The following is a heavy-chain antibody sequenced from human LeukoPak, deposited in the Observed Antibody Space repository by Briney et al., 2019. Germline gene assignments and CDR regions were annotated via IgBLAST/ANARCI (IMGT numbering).Heavy chain of an antibody. CDR2: INHSGST. Sequence: SETLSLTCAVYGGSFSGYYWSWIRQPPGKGLEWIGEINHSGSTNYNSSLKSRVTISVDTSKNQFSLKLSSVTAADTAVYYCARVEKADFWSGIGYYFDYWGQGTLVTVSS. CDR1: GGSFSGYY. V-gene: IGHV4-34*01. D-gene: IGHD3-3*01. J-gene: IGHJ4*02. CDR3: ARVEKADFWSGIGYYFDY.